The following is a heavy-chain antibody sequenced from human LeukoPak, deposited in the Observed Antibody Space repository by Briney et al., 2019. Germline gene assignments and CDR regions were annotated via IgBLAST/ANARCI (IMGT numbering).Heavy chain of an antibody. CDR2: ISGSGGST. D-gene: IGHD6-13*01. J-gene: IGHJ3*02. CDR1: GFTFSSYA. Sequence: GGSLRLSCAASGFTFSSYATSWVRQAPGKGLEWVSAISGSGGSTYYADSVKGRFTISRDNSKNTLYLQMNSLRAEDTAVYYCAKVDSSSWYLGAFDIWGQGTMVTVSS. V-gene: IGHV3-23*01. CDR3: AKVDSSSWYLGAFDI.